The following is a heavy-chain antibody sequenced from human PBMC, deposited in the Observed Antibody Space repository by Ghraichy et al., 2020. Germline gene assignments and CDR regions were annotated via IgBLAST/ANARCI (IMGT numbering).Heavy chain of an antibody. CDR1: GYTFTSYY. V-gene: IGHV1-46*01. D-gene: IGHD1-26*01. CDR3: ARDRGATREDDAFDI. Sequence: ASVKVSCKASGYTFTSYYMHWVRQAPGQGLEWMGIINPSGGSTSYAQKFQGRVTMTRDTSTSTVYMELSSLRSEDTAVYYCARDRGATREDDAFDIWGQGTMVTVSS. J-gene: IGHJ3*02. CDR2: INPSGGST.